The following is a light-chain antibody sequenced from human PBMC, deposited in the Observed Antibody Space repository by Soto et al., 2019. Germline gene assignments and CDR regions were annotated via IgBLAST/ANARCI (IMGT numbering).Light chain of an antibody. V-gene: IGKV1-5*01. Sequence: DIPMTQSPSTLSASVGDRVTITCRASENINTWLAWYQQKPGRAPKILIYDASSLERDVPSRFSGTGSGTEFTLTIVSLQPDDFATYYCQHYDSYSTFGQGTKVEIK. CDR1: ENINTW. CDR3: QHYDSYST. CDR2: DAS. J-gene: IGKJ1*01.